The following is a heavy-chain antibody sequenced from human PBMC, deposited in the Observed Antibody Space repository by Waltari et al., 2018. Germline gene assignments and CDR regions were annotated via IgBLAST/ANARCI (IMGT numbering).Heavy chain of an antibody. J-gene: IGHJ3*01. Sequence: EVQLVESGGGLVQPGGSLRVSCHASGFPLRRYWSHGVRQVPGKGLVWVSRINSDGSGTSYADSAKGRFTISRDNAKNTLFLQMNSLRGEDTAVYYCASGNSHAFDLWGQGTMVTVSS. D-gene: IGHD1-7*01. CDR2: INSDGSGT. V-gene: IGHV3-74*01. CDR3: ASGNSHAFDL. CDR1: GFPLRRYW.